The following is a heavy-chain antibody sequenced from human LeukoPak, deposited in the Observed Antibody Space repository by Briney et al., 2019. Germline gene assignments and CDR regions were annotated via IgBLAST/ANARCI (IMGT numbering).Heavy chain of an antibody. CDR2: ISGSGTTI. CDR3: ARGGYCSSSVCYSLNAFDI. V-gene: IGHV3-48*03. J-gene: IGHJ3*02. Sequence: GGSLRLSCAASGFTFSSYEMNWVRQAPGKGLEWVSYISGSGTTIHYADSVKGRFTISRDNAKNSLYLQMNSLRAGDTAVYYCARGGYCSSSVCYSLNAFDIWGQGTMFTVSS. CDR1: GFTFSSYE. D-gene: IGHD2-2*01.